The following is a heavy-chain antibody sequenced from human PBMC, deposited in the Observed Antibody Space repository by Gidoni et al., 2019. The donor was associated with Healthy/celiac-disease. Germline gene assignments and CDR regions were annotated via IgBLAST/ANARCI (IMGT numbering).Heavy chain of an antibody. J-gene: IGHJ5*02. CDR3: ARAFYTQNWFDP. V-gene: IGHV6-1*01. D-gene: IGHD4-4*01. CDR1: GNSVSSNSAA. Sequence: QVQLQQSGPGLVKPSQTSSLTCDIHGNSVSSNSAAWNWIKQSPSRGLEWLGRTYYRYTWYNDYAVSVKSRITINPDTSKNQFSLQLNSVTPEDTAVYYCARAFYTQNWFDPWGQGTLVTVSS. CDR2: TYYRYTWYN.